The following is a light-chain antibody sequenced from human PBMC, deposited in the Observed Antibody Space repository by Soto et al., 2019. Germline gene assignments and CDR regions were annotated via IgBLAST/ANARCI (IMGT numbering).Light chain of an antibody. Sequence: GSISKTKTSSDVGGYNYVSWYQQHPGKAPKLMIYEVSKRPSGVPDRFSGSKSGNTASLTVSGLQAEDEADYYCSSYAGSNNVFGTGTKVTVL. CDR1: SSDVGGYNY. J-gene: IGLJ1*01. V-gene: IGLV2-8*01. CDR2: EVS. CDR3: SSYAGSNNV.